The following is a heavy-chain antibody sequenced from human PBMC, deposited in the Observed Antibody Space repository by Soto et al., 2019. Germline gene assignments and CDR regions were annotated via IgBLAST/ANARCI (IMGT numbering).Heavy chain of an antibody. CDR2: MSPNSGNT. CDR3: ARGGYSSSWGFDL. V-gene: IGHV1-8*01. D-gene: IGHD6-6*01. J-gene: IGHJ5*02. Sequence: QVQLVQSGAEVKKPGASVRVSCKASGYTFTTYDINWVRQATGQGLEWMGWMSPNSGNTGFAQKFQGRITMTTNTTITTAYMEPTSLRSDDSAEYYCARGGYSSSWGFDLWGQGTLVTVSP. CDR1: GYTFTTYD.